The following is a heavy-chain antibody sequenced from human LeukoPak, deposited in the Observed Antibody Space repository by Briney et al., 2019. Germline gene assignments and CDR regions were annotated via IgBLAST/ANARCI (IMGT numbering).Heavy chain of an antibody. CDR3: ARGGGSSWFPPAFDI. Sequence: SETLSLTCTVSGGSISSYYWSLIRQPPGKGLEWIGYIYYSGSTNYNPSLKSRVTISVDTSKNQFSLKLSSVTAADTAVYYCARGGGSSWFPPAFDIWGQGTMVTVSS. CDR2: IYYSGST. D-gene: IGHD6-13*01. CDR1: GGSISSYY. V-gene: IGHV4-59*01. J-gene: IGHJ3*02.